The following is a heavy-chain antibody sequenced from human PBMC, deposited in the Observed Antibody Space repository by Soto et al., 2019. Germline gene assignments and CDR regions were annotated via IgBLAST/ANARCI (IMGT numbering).Heavy chain of an antibody. CDR3: SREPGAIDI. D-gene: IGHD2-2*01. CDR2: ISSSGSTT. CDR1: GFTYSDYY. J-gene: IGHJ3*02. V-gene: IGHV3-11*01. Sequence: GGSLRLSCGASGFTYSDYYMSWIRQAPGKGLEWVAYISSSGSTTYYADSVKGRFAISRDNSKNTLYHQMNSMRAEDTAVYYCSREPGAIDIWGQGNMVTVSS.